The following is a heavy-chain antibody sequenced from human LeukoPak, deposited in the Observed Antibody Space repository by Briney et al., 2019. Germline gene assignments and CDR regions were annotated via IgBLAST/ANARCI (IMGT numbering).Heavy chain of an antibody. CDR1: GYTFTGYY. Sequence: ASVKVSCKASGYTFTGYYMHWVRQAPGQGLEWMGWINPNSGGTNYAQKFQGRVTMTRDTSISTAYMELSRLRSDDTAVYYCARGAAGKYSSGWSPFDYWGQGTLVTVSS. J-gene: IGHJ4*02. CDR2: INPNSGGT. V-gene: IGHV1-2*02. D-gene: IGHD6-19*01. CDR3: ARGAAGKYSSGWSPFDY.